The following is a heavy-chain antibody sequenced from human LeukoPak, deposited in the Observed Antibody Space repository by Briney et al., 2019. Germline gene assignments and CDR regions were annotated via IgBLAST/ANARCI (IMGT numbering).Heavy chain of an antibody. D-gene: IGHD2-15*01. V-gene: IGHV4-59*01. CDR2: VYYSGST. Sequence: PSETLSLTCTVSGGSISSYYWSWIRQPPGKGLEWIGYVYYSGSTNYNPSLKSRVTISVDTSKNQFPLKLSSVTAADTAVYYCARRYCSGGSWYSGFDYWGQGTLVTVSS. CDR1: GGSISSYY. CDR3: ARRYCSGGSWYSGFDY. J-gene: IGHJ4*02.